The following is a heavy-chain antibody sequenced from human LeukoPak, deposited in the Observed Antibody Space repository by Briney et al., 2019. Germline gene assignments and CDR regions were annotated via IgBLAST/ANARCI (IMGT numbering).Heavy chain of an antibody. J-gene: IGHJ4*02. CDR2: IYYSGST. CDR1: GGSISDAAYY. Sequence: PSETLSLTCTVSGGSISDAAYYWSWIRQHPGEGLKWIGYIYYSGSTSYNPSLKSRVTISVDTSKNQFSLKLSSVTAADTAVYYCARDREKSSSWTSWGFDYWGQGTLVTVSS. D-gene: IGHD6-13*01. V-gene: IGHV4-31*03. CDR3: ARDREKSSSWTSWGFDY.